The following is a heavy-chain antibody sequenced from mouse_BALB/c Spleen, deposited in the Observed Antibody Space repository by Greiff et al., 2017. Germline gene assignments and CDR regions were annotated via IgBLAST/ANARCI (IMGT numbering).Heavy chain of an antibody. CDR3: ARRSSGYYYYAMDY. V-gene: IGHV1-69*01. CDR1: GYTFTDYW. J-gene: IGHJ4*01. Sequence: QVQLQQPGAELVMPGASVKMSCKASGYTFTDYWMHWVKQRPGQGLEWIGAIDTSDSYTSYNQKFKGKATLTVDESSSTAYMQLGSLTSEDSAVYYCARRSSGYYYYAMDYWGQGTSVTVSS. D-gene: IGHD3-1*01. CDR2: IDTSDSYT.